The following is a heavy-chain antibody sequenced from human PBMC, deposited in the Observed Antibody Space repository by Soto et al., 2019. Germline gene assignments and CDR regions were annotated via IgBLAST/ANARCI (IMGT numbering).Heavy chain of an antibody. D-gene: IGHD3-10*01. V-gene: IGHV3-23*01. CDR1: GFTFSSYA. CDR3: ASQGLYGSGSYYSPKYYYYGMDV. Sequence: GGSLRLSCAASGFTFSSYAMSWVRQAPGKGLEWVSAISGSGGSTYYADSVKGRFTISRDNSKNTLYLQMNSLRAEDTAVYYCASQGLYGSGSYYSPKYYYYGMDVWGQGTTVTVSS. CDR2: ISGSGGST. J-gene: IGHJ6*02.